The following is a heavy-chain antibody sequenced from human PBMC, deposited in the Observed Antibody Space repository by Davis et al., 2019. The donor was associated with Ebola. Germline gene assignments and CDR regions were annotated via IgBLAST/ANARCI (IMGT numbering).Heavy chain of an antibody. J-gene: IGHJ6*02. D-gene: IGHD5-18*01. CDR3: ARGSLRGTAMVNNYYYGMDV. Sequence: AASVKVSCKASGGTFSSYAISWVRQAPGQGLEWMGGIIPIFGTANYAQKFQGRVTITADKSTSTAYMELSSLRSEDTAVYCCARGSLRGTAMVNNYYYGMDVWGQGTTVTVSS. CDR1: GGTFSSYA. V-gene: IGHV1-69*06. CDR2: IIPIFGTA.